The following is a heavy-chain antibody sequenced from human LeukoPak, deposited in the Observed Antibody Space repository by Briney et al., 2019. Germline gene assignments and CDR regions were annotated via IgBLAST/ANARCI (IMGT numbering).Heavy chain of an antibody. V-gene: IGHV4-59*01. CDR3: AMQGDLLIEGWFDP. CDR2: IYFIGSV. Sequence: PPATLSLTCTVSGGSITGYYWSWVRQPPGQGLEWIGYIYFIGSVKYNPSIMSRVVISADKSTNQISCMLRSVTVADATVYYYAMQGDLLIEGWFDPGGQGTLVTVSS. CDR1: GGSITGYY. J-gene: IGHJ5*02. D-gene: IGHD2-21*01.